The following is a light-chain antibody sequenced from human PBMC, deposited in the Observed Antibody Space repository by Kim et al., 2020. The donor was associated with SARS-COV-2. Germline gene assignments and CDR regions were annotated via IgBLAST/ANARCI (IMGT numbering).Light chain of an antibody. Sequence: ASVGDSVTNTCRASQDIRNDLGWYQQNPGRAPKRLIYGASSLQSGVPSRFSGSGSGTEFTLTISSVQPEDFATYFCLQHNTYPITFGQGTRLEIK. J-gene: IGKJ5*01. CDR3: LQHNTYPIT. V-gene: IGKV1-17*01. CDR2: GAS. CDR1: QDIRND.